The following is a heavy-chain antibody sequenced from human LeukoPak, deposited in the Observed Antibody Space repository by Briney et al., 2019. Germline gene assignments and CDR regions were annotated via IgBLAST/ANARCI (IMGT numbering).Heavy chain of an antibody. CDR3: AKDLRGYYDIEAFFDY. V-gene: IGHV3-23*01. J-gene: IGHJ4*02. D-gene: IGHD3-9*01. Sequence: PGGSLTLSCAASGFTFSSYAMSWVRQAPGKGLEWVSGLSGSGGSTYYADSVKGRFTISRDNSKNTLYLQMNSLRAEDTAIYYCAKDLRGYYDIEAFFDYWGQGTLVTVSS. CDR1: GFTFSSYA. CDR2: LSGSGGST.